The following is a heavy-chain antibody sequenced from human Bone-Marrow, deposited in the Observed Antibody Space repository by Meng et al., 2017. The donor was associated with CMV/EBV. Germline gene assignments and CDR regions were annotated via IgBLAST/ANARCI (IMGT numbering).Heavy chain of an antibody. Sequence: GESLKISCAASGVTVSTHYMSWVRQAPGKGLEWVSAISGSGGSTYYADSVKGRFIISRDNSKNTLYLQMNSLRAEDTAVYYCAKVPTYYYDASGYYHFDYWGQGSLVTVSS. D-gene: IGHD3-22*01. CDR3: AKVPTYYYDASGYYHFDY. J-gene: IGHJ4*02. CDR1: GVTVSTHY. V-gene: IGHV3-23*01. CDR2: ISGSGGST.